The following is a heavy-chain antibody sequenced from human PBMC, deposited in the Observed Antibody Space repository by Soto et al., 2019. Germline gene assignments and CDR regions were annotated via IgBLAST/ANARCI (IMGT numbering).Heavy chain of an antibody. CDR3: ARSIAARLNWFDP. Sequence: GGSLILSCAASGFTFSSYWMSWVRQAPGKGLEWVANIKQDGSEKYYVDSVKGRFTISRDNAKNSLYLQMNSLRAEDTAVYYCARSIAARLNWFDPWGQGTLVTVSS. D-gene: IGHD6-6*01. CDR2: IKQDGSEK. J-gene: IGHJ5*02. CDR1: GFTFSSYW. V-gene: IGHV3-7*01.